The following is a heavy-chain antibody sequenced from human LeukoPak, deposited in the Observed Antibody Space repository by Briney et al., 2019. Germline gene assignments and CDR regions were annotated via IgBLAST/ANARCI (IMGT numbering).Heavy chain of an antibody. J-gene: IGHJ5*02. D-gene: IGHD3-3*01. V-gene: IGHV1-18*01. CDR3: ARDLSGVVISPYNWFDP. Sequence: GASVKVSCKASGYTFTSYGISWVRQAPGQGLECMGWISAYNGNTNYAQKLQGRVTMTTDTSTSTAYMELRSLRSYDTAVYYCARDLSGVVISPYNWFDPWGQGTLVTVSS. CDR2: ISAYNGNT. CDR1: GYTFTSYG.